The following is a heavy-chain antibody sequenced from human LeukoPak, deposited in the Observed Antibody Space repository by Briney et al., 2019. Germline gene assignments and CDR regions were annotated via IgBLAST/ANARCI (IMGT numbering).Heavy chain of an antibody. CDR2: IYSGGST. V-gene: IGHV3-53*01. Sequence: GGSLRLSCAASGFTVSSNYMSWVRQAPGKGLEWVSIIYSGGSTFYADSVKGRFTISRDNSENTLYLQMNSLRAEDTAVYYCARAYRSTWLNWFDPWGQGTLVTVSS. J-gene: IGHJ5*02. D-gene: IGHD6-13*01. CDR1: GFTVSSNY. CDR3: ARAYRSTWLNWFDP.